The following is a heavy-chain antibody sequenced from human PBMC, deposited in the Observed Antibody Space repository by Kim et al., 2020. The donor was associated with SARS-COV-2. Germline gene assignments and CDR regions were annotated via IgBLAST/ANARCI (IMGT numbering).Heavy chain of an antibody. J-gene: IGHJ6*02. D-gene: IGHD3-10*01. CDR1: GFNFNTHA. Sequence: GGSLRLSCAATGFNFNTHAMHWVRQAPGKGLEWVSVIWYDGSNKYYGDSVKGRFTISRDNSKSTVYLQMNSLRAEDTAVYYCVRDLEFYGSGSQSLVDYYYGMDVWGQGTTVTVSS. CDR3: VRDLEFYGSGSQSLVDYYYGMDV. V-gene: IGHV3-33*01. CDR2: IWYDGSNK.